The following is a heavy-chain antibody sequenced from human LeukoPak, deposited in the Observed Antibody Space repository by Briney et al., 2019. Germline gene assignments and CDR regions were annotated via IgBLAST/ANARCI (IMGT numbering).Heavy chain of an antibody. J-gene: IGHJ5*02. D-gene: IGHD3-22*01. CDR2: IYYSGST. V-gene: IGHV4-39*01. CDR1: GGSISSSSYY. Sequence: SETLSLTCTVSGGSISSSSYYWGWIRQPPGKGLEWIGSIYYSGSTYYNPSLKSRVTISVDTSKNQFSLKLSSVTAADTAVYYCASQVLVVVGLGWFDPWGQGTLVTVSS. CDR3: ASQVLVVVGLGWFDP.